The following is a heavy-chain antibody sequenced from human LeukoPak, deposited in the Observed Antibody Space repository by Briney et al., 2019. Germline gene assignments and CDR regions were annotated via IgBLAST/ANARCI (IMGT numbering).Heavy chain of an antibody. J-gene: IGHJ4*02. CDR2: ISGSGGST. Sequence: PGGSPRLSCAASGFTFSSYAMSWVRQAPGKGLEWVSAISGSGGSTYYADSVKGRFTISRDNSKNTLYLQMNSLRAEDTAVYYCAKCSLWFGELRFDYWGQGTLVTVSS. D-gene: IGHD3-10*01. CDR1: GFTFSSYA. CDR3: AKCSLWFGELRFDY. V-gene: IGHV3-23*01.